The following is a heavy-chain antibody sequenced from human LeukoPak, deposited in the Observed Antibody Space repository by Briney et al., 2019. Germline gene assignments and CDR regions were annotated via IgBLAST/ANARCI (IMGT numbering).Heavy chain of an antibody. CDR3: ARQGGAVAGRAVDY. CDR2: IYYSGST. Sequence: SSETLSLTCTVSGASLSSYYWSWIRRPPGKGLEWIGYIYYSGSTDYNPSLKSRVTISVDTSKNQFSLKLSSVTAADTAVYYCARQGGAVAGRAVDYWGQGTLVTVSS. D-gene: IGHD6-19*01. CDR1: GASLSSYY. V-gene: IGHV4-59*08. J-gene: IGHJ4*02.